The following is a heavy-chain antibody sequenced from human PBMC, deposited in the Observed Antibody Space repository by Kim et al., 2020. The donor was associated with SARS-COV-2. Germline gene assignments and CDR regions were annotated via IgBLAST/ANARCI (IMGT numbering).Heavy chain of an antibody. D-gene: IGHD2-15*01. J-gene: IGHJ4*02. Sequence: GESLKISCKGSGYSFTSYWIGWVRQMPGKGLEWMGIIYPGDSDTRYSPSFQGQVTISADKSISTAYLQWSSLKASDTAMYYCARQLRDCSGGSCYSGYYFDYWGQGTLVTVSS. CDR2: IYPGDSDT. CDR1: GYSFTSYW. V-gene: IGHV5-51*01. CDR3: ARQLRDCSGGSCYSGYYFDY.